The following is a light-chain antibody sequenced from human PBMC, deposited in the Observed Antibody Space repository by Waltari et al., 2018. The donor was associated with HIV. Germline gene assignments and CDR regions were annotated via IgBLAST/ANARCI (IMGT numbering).Light chain of an antibody. CDR2: AAS. CDR3: QQYGGAPLIT. Sequence: EIVLTQSPGTLSLSPGERATLSCGASQSVSRTYSAWYQQKPGHAPRLLIYAASSRAAGIPDRFSGSGSGTDFTLTISRLEPEDFAVYYCQQYGGAPLITFGQGTRLEIK. J-gene: IGKJ5*01. V-gene: IGKV3-20*01. CDR1: QSVSRTY.